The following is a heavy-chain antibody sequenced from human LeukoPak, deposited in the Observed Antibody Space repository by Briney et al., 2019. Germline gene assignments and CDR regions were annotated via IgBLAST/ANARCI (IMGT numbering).Heavy chain of an antibody. D-gene: IGHD2-2*01. Sequence: GGSLRLSCAASGFTFSSYSMNWVRQAPGKGLEWVSSINSSSSYIYYADSVKGRFPISRDNAKNSLYLQMNSLRAENTALYYCARVSCSSASCYAQHGMDVWGKGTTVTVSS. CDR3: ARVSCSSASCYAQHGMDV. J-gene: IGHJ6*04. CDR2: INSSSSYI. CDR1: GFTFSSYS. V-gene: IGHV3-21*01.